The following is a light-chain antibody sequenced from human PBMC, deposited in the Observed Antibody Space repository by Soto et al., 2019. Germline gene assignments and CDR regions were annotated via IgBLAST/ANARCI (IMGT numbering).Light chain of an antibody. CDR1: RGDVGAFNY. J-gene: IGLJ1*01. V-gene: IGLV2-14*01. CDR2: EVN. CDR3: ASYSTGDTLYV. Sequence: SALAQPASVSGSPGQSITISCTGTRGDVGAFNYVSWYQLRPGKAPKLVIYEVNSRPSGISSRFSGSKSGNTASLSISGLQAEDEGDHYCASYSTGDTLYVFGSGTKVTVL.